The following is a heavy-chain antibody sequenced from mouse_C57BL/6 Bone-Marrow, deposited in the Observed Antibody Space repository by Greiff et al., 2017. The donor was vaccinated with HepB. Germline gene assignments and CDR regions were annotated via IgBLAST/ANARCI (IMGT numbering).Heavy chain of an antibody. V-gene: IGHV6-6*01. D-gene: IGHD1-1*01. CDR3: TVVATPGWYFDV. J-gene: IGHJ1*03. Sequence: EVKLMESGGGLVQPGGSMKLSCAASGFTFSDAWMDWVRQSPEKGLEWVAEIRNKANNHATYYAESVKGRFTISRDDSKSSVYLQMNSLRAEDTGIYYCTVVATPGWYFDVWGTGTTVTVSS. CDR1: GFTFSDAW. CDR2: IRNKANNHAT.